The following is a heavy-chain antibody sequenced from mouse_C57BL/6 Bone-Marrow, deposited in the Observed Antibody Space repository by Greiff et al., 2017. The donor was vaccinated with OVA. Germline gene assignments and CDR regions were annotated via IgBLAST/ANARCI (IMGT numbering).Heavy chain of an antibody. CDR2: ISSGGSYT. Sequence: EVQLQQSGGDLVKPGGSLKLSCAASGFTFTSYGMSWVHQTPDKSLEWVATISSGGSYTYYPDSVKGRFTISRDNAKNTPYLQLSSLKSEDTAMYYCSPRELRLCRFAYWGQGTLVTVSA. V-gene: IGHV5-6*01. CDR3: SPRELRLCRFAY. D-gene: IGHD3-2*02. CDR1: GFTFTSYG. J-gene: IGHJ3*01.